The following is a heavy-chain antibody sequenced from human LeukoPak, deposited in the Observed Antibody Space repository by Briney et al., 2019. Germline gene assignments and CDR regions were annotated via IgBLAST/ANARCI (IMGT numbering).Heavy chain of an antibody. Sequence: PSETLSLTCNVSGYSISSGDYYWTWIRQPAGKGLEWIGRVDLGGSTSYNPYLISRVTVSVDPSKNQFSLRLTSVTAADTATYYCAREGAYCSGTDCFATTFDAWGPGALVTVSS. J-gene: IGHJ5*02. CDR1: GYSISSGDYY. CDR2: VDLGGST. V-gene: IGHV4-61*02. D-gene: IGHD2-2*01. CDR3: AREGAYCSGTDCFATTFDA.